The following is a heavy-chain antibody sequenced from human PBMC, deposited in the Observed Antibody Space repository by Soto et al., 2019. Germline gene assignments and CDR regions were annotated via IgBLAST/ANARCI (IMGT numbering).Heavy chain of an antibody. CDR1: GFTLSSYT. D-gene: IGHD1-26*01. J-gene: IGHJ4*02. V-gene: IGHV3-23*01. CDR3: AKPQWELLD. Sequence: EVQLLESGGALVQPGGSLRLSCAASGFTLSSYTMSWVRQAPGKGLEWVSSISVSGDSTYYADSVKGRFTISRDNSKKLLYLQMNSLRVDDTAIYYCAKPQWELLDWGQGTLVTVST. CDR2: ISVSGDST.